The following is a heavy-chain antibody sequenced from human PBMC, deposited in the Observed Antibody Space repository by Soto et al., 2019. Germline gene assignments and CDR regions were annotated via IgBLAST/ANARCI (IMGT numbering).Heavy chain of an antibody. CDR3: ARDDSSGPGRFDP. D-gene: IGHD3-22*01. J-gene: IGHJ5*02. V-gene: IGHV1-18*01. CDR1: GYTFTTYG. CDR2: ISSNNDYT. Sequence: ASVKVSCKASGYTFTTYGISWVRQAPGQGLEWLGWISSNNDYTDFAQRLQGRVTMTTDTSTNTAYMELRSLRSDDSAVYYCARDDSSGPGRFDPWGQGTLVTVSS.